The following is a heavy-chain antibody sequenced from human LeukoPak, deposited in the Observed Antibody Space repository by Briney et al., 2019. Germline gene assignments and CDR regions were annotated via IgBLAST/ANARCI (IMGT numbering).Heavy chain of an antibody. V-gene: IGHV3-30*04. CDR3: AREIFGVVITCCYFDY. J-gene: IGHJ4*02. CDR2: TSYDGSNK. D-gene: IGHD3-3*01. CDR1: GFTFSSYA. Sequence: GGSLRLSCAASGFTFSSYAMHWVRQAPGKGLEWVAVTSYDGSNKYYADSVKGRFTISRDNSKNTLYLQMNSLRAEDTAVYYCAREIFGVVITCCYFDYWGQGTLVTVSS.